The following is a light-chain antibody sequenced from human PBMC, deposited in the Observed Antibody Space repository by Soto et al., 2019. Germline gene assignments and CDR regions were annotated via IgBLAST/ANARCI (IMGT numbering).Light chain of an antibody. CDR1: SSDVGSYNL. J-gene: IGLJ1*01. V-gene: IGLV2-23*01. Sequence: QSVLTQPASVSGSPGQSITISCTGTSSDVGSYNLVSWYQQHPGKAPKLMIYEGSKRPSGVSNRFSGSKSGNTASLTISGLQAEDEADYYCCSYAGSSTPYVFGTETKLTVL. CDR3: CSYAGSSTPYV. CDR2: EGS.